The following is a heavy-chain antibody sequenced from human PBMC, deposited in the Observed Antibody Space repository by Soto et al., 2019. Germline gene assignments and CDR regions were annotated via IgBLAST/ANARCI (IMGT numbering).Heavy chain of an antibody. D-gene: IGHD5-12*01. CDR2: INHSGST. Sequence: SETLSLTCAVYGGSFSGYYWSWIRQPPGKGLEWIGEINHSGSTNYNPSLKSRVTISVDTSKNQFSLKLSSVTAADTAVYYCARARGYKFFAPWGQETRVTVPS. V-gene: IGHV4-34*01. CDR1: GGSFSGYY. J-gene: IGHJ5*02. CDR3: ARARGYKFFAP.